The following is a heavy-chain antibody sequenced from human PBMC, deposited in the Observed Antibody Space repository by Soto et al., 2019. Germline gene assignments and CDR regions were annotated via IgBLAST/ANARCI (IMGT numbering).Heavy chain of an antibody. CDR3: ARDSVTTAWFDP. CDR1: GFTFSSYW. D-gene: IGHD4-4*01. J-gene: IGHJ5*02. Sequence: GXSLRLSCAASGFTFSSYWMHWVRQAPGKGLVWVSRINSDGSSTSYADSVKGRFTISRDNAKNTLYLQMNSLRAEDTAVYYCARDSVTTAWFDPWGQGTLVTVSS. V-gene: IGHV3-74*01. CDR2: INSDGSST.